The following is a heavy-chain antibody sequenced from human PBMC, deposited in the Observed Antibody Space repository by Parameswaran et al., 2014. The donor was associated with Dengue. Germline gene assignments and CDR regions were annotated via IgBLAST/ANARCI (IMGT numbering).Heavy chain of an antibody. Sequence: VRQAPGKGLEWIGSIYYSGSTYYNPSLKSRVTISVDTSKNQFSLKLSSVTAADTAVYYCARPSIVVVPAARALAFDIWGQGTMVTVSS. V-gene: IGHV4-39*01. D-gene: IGHD2-2*01. CDR3: ARPSIVVVPAARALAFDI. CDR2: IYYSGST. J-gene: IGHJ3*02.